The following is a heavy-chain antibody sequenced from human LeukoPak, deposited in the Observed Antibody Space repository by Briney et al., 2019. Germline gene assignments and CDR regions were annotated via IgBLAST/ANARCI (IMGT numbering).Heavy chain of an antibody. D-gene: IGHD6-19*01. CDR1: GFTFRSYS. V-gene: IGHV3-21*01. CDR2: ISSSSSYI. CDR3: ARGHSGWYAADY. J-gene: IGHJ4*02. Sequence: GGSLRLSCAASGFTFRSYSMNWVRQAPGKGLEWVSSISSSSSYIFYADSVRGRFTISRDNAKNSLYLQMNSLRAEDSAVYYCARGHSGWYAADYWGQGTLVTVSS.